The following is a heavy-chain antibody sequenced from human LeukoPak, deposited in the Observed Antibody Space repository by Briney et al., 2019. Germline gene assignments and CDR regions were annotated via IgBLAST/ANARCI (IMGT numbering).Heavy chain of an antibody. V-gene: IGHV3-33*08. CDR3: ATDPTRAGASYFDY. CDR2: IDSDGDDK. D-gene: IGHD6-19*01. CDR1: GFTFSGYA. J-gene: IGHJ4*02. Sequence: PGGSLRLSCAASGFTFSGYAMNWVRQAPGKGLEWVAVIDSDGDDKFYSDSVKGRFTISRDNSKNTLYLQMNSLRAEDTAVYYCATDPTRAGASYFDYWGQGTLVTVSS.